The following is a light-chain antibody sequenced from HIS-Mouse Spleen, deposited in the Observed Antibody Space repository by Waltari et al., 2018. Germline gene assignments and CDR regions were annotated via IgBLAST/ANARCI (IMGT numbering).Light chain of an antibody. CDR1: SSDVGGYNY. CDR3: SSYTSSSTYV. Sequence: QSALTQPASVSGSPGQSITISCTGTSSDVGGYNYVSWYQQHPGKASKLMIYDVSNRPSRVSNRFSGSKAGNTASLTISGLEAEDAADYYCSSYTSSSTYVFGTGTKVTVL. J-gene: IGLJ1*01. CDR2: DVS. V-gene: IGLV2-14*03.